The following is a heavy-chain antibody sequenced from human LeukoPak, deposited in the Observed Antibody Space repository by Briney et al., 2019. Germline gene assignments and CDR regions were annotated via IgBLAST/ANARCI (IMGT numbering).Heavy chain of an antibody. D-gene: IGHD2-2*01. CDR1: GGSISSYH. J-gene: IGHJ4*02. Sequence: SETLSLTCTVSGGSISSYHWSWIRQPAGKGLEWIGRIYTSGSTNYNPSLKSRVTMSVDTSKNQFSLKLSSVTAADTAVYYRARDRPGYCSSTSCYAILYLGQGTLVTVSS. V-gene: IGHV4-4*07. CDR2: IYTSGST. CDR3: ARDRPGYCSSTSCYAILY.